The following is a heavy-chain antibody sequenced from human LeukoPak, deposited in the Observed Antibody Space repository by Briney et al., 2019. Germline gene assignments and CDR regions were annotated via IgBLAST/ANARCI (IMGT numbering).Heavy chain of an antibody. CDR1: GFTFSDYA. Sequence: PGRSLRLSCAASGFTFSDYAMHWVRQAPGKGLEWVAVISYDGSNKYYADSVKGRFTISRDNSRTPLYLQMNSLRVEDTAVYYCARCYGDYALWCAFDFWGQGTMVTVSS. CDR2: ISYDGSNK. V-gene: IGHV3-30-3*01. D-gene: IGHD4-17*01. CDR3: ARCYGDYALWCAFDF. J-gene: IGHJ3*01.